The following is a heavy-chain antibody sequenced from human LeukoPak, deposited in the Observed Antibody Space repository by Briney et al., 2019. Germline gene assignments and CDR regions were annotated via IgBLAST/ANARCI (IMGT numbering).Heavy chain of an antibody. CDR3: TASLMILVDFWSGYYDY. D-gene: IGHD3-3*01. Sequence: ASVKVSCKGSGNTLTAFSRHWVRQAAGRGREWMGSCDPEDGETLYAHKFQGRVSMTADTSIDTAYMQLSSLRSEDTAVYYCTASLMILVDFWSGYYDYWGQGTLVTVS. CDR1: GNTLTAFS. CDR2: CDPEDGET. J-gene: IGHJ4*02. V-gene: IGHV1-24*01.